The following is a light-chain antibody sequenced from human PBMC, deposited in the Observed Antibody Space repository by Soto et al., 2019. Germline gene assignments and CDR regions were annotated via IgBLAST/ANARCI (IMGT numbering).Light chain of an antibody. CDR3: QSYDSSLSGVV. V-gene: IGLV1-40*01. CDR1: SSNIGAGYD. Sequence: QSVLTQPPSVSGAPGQRVTISCTGSSSNIGAGYDVNWYQQLPGTAPKLPIYGNSNRPSGVPDRFSGSKSGTSASLAITGLQAEDEADYYCQSYDSSLSGVVFGGGTKLTVL. CDR2: GNS. J-gene: IGLJ2*01.